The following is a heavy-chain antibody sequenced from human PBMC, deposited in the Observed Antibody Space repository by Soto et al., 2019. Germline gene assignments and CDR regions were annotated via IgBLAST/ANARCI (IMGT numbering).Heavy chain of an antibody. CDR1: GGSISSSSYY. J-gene: IGHJ4*02. Sequence: SETLSLTCTVSGGSISSSSYYWGWIRQPPGKGLEWIGSIYYSGSTYYNPSLKSRVTISVETSKTQLSLKLSSVTAADTAVYYCARSHSGYDFWIDYWGQGTLVTVSS. CDR2: IYYSGST. CDR3: ARSHSGYDFWIDY. D-gene: IGHD5-12*01. V-gene: IGHV4-39*01.